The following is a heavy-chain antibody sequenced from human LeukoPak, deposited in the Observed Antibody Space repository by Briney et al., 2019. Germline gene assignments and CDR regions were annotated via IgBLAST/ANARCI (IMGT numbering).Heavy chain of an antibody. D-gene: IGHD6-19*01. CDR2: IYTSGST. Sequence: PSETLSLTCTVSGGSISSYYWGWIRQPAGKGLEWIGRIYTSGSTNYNPSLKSRVTISVDTSKNQFSLKLSSVTAADTAVYYCARGIKDSSGWYVPMATRFDYWGQGTLVTVSS. J-gene: IGHJ4*02. V-gene: IGHV4-4*07. CDR3: ARGIKDSSGWYVPMATRFDY. CDR1: GGSISSYY.